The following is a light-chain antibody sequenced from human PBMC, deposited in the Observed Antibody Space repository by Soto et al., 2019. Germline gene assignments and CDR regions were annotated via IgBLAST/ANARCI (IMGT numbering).Light chain of an antibody. CDR3: QQYNSSPWT. J-gene: IGKJ1*01. V-gene: IGKV1-5*03. CDR1: RSISSW. CDR2: KAS. Sequence: DIQMTQSPSTLYASVGDRGTVTCRASRSISSWVAWYQQKPGKAPKLLIYKASALESGVPSRFSGSGAGTEFTLTISSLQPDDFATYYCQQYNSSPWTFGQGTKVEVK.